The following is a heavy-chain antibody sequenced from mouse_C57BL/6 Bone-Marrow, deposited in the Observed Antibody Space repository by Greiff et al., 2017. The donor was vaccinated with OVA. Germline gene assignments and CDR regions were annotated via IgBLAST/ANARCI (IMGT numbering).Heavy chain of an antibody. D-gene: IGHD2-14*01. J-gene: IGHJ3*01. V-gene: IGHV1-74*01. CDR3: AIGASAYYRSWFAY. CDR2: IHPSDSDT. CDR1: GYTFTSYW. Sequence: QVQLQQPGAELVKPGASVKVSCKASGYTFTSYWMHWVQQRPGQGLEWIGRIHPSDSDTNYNQKFKGKATLTVDKSSSTAYMQLSSLTSEGSAVYYCAIGASAYYRSWFAYWGQGTLVTVSA.